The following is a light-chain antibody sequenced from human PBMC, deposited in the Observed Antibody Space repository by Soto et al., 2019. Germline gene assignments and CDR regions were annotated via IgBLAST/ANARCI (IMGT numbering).Light chain of an antibody. CDR2: DDS. J-gene: IGLJ3*02. CDR3: QVCDTSSDHWV. V-gene: IGLV3-21*02. CDR1: NIGSKS. Sequence: SYELTQPPSVSVAPGQTARITCGGNNIGSKSVHWYQQKPGQAPVLVVYDDSDRPLGIPERFSGSNSGNTATLTISRVEAGDEADFYCQVCDTSSDHWVFGGGTQLTVL.